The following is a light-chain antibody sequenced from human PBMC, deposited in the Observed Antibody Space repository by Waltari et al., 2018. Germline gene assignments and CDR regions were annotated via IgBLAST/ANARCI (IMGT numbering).Light chain of an antibody. Sequence: QSVLTQPPSASGTPGQRVIISCSGSSSNVGSNVVNWYHQLPGPAPKLLIFNDVARPSGVPDPCSGSRSATSASLAISGLQSDDESTYYCASWDDRLDAYVFGTGTRVTVL. CDR1: SSNVGSNV. V-gene: IGLV1-44*01. CDR3: ASWDDRLDAYV. CDR2: NDV. J-gene: IGLJ1*01.